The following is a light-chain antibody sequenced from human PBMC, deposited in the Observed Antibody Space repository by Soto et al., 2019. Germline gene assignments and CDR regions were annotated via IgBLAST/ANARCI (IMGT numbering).Light chain of an antibody. V-gene: IGKV1-33*01. J-gene: IGKJ5*01. CDR1: QDISHY. CDR3: KQYDDLPIT. CDR2: DAS. Sequence: DIQLTQSPSSLSASVGDTVTITCQASQDISHYLDWYQQKPGKALKLLIYDASNLHPGVPSRFRGSGSGTEFSFNITSLQAEDVATYYCKQYDDLPITFGQGTRLEIK.